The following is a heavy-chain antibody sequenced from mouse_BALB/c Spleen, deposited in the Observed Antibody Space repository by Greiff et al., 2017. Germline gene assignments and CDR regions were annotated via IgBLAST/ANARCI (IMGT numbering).Heavy chain of an antibody. CDR2: IDPANGNT. Sequence: EVQLQESGAELVKPGASVKLSCTASGFNIKDTYMHWVKQRPEQGLEWIGRIDPANGNTKYDPKFQGKATITADTSSNTAYLQLSSLTSEDTAVYYCARLGRYDAFDDWGQGTTLTVSS. D-gene: IGHD2-14*01. J-gene: IGHJ2*01. CDR3: ARLGRYDAFDD. CDR1: GFNIKDTY. V-gene: IGHV14-3*02.